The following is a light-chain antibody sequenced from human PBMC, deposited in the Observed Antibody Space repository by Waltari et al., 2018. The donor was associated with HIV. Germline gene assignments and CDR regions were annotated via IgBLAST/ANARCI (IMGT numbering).Light chain of an antibody. Sequence: QSALTQPASVSGSPGQSITISCTGTSRDIGNYNLVSGYKQHPGKAPKLIIYEGIKRPSGVSNRISGSKSANTASLTISGLQAEDEADYFCSSYGGSSNWLFGGGTKLTVL. CDR2: EGI. CDR3: SSYGGSSNWL. CDR1: SRDIGNYNL. J-gene: IGLJ2*01. V-gene: IGLV2-23*01.